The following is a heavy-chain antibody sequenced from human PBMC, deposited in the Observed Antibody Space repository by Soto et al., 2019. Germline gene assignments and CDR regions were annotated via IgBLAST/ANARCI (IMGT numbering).Heavy chain of an antibody. D-gene: IGHD1-20*01. CDR2: ISAYNGNT. CDR3: ARLITSYYFDY. J-gene: IGHJ4*02. V-gene: IGHV1-18*01. CDR1: GGTITRSG. Sequence: GGSVKASRKSSGGTITRSGIRWVRQAPGQGLEWMGWISAYNGNTNYAQKLQGRVTMTTDTSTSTAYMELRSLRSDDTAVYYCARLITSYYFDYWGQGTPVTVSS.